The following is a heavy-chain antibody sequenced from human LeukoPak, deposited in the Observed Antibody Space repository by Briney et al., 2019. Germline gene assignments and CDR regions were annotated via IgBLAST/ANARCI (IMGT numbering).Heavy chain of an antibody. CDR3: AREVARGYFDY. D-gene: IGHD2-15*01. CDR2: IYSGGST. Sequence: GGSLRLSCAASGFTVSSNYMSWVRQAPGRGLEWVSFIYSGGSTYYADSVKGRFTISRDNSKNTLYLQMNSLRAEDTAVYYCAREVARGYFDYWGQGTLVTVSS. CDR1: GFTVSSNY. V-gene: IGHV3-53*01. J-gene: IGHJ4*02.